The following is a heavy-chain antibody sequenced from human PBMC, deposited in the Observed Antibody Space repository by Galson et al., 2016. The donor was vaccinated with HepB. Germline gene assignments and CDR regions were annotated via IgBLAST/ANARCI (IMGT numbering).Heavy chain of an antibody. CDR3: ARGDYATNGYYYQNWYFDL. Sequence: SLRLSCAASGFTFSGYGMHWVRQAPGKGLEWMAVIWYDGSNINYGGSVKGRFTISRDNSRNTVYLQMNSLRAEDTAVYYCARGDYATNGYYYQNWYFDLWGRGTLVTVSS. CDR2: IWYDGSNI. J-gene: IGHJ2*01. V-gene: IGHV3-33*01. CDR1: GFTFSGYG. D-gene: IGHD3-22*01.